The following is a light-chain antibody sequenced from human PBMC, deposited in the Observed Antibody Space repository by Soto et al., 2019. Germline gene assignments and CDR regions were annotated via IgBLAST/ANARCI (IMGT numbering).Light chain of an antibody. CDR2: DDS. V-gene: IGLV2-18*02. J-gene: IGLJ1*01. CDR1: SSDVGYYNR. CDR3: SSYTTSSTYV. Sequence: QSVLTQPASVSGSPGQSVAISCTGTSSDVGYYNRVSWYQQPPGTAPKLMIYDDSNRPSGIPDRFSGSKSGNAASLTISGLQAEDEADYYCSSYTTSSTYVFGTGTKVTVL.